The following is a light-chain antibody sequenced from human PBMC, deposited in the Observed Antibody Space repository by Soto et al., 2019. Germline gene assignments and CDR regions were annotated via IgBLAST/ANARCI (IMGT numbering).Light chain of an antibody. Sequence: QSVLTQPASVSGSPGQSITISCTGTSSDVGGYNHVSWYQQHPGKAPKLMIYEVSSRPSGVPNRFSGSKSANTASLTISGLQAEDEADYFCYSYAGSRVFGGGTKVTVL. CDR3: YSYAGSRV. CDR2: EVS. V-gene: IGLV2-14*01. CDR1: SSDVGGYNH. J-gene: IGLJ3*02.